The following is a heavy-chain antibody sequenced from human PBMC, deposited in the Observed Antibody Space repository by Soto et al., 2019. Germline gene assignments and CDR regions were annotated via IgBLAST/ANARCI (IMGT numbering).Heavy chain of an antibody. J-gene: IGHJ6*02. CDR3: ARXLGGVPAAIGDYYGMDV. CDR1: GGTFSSYA. CDR2: IIPIFGTA. V-gene: IGHV1-69*13. D-gene: IGHD2-2*02. Sequence: SVKVSCKASGGTFSSYAISWVRQAPGQGLEWMGGIIPIFGTANYAQKFRGRVTITADESTSTAYMELSSLRSEDTAVYYCARXLGGVPAAIGDYYGMDVWGQGTTVTVSS.